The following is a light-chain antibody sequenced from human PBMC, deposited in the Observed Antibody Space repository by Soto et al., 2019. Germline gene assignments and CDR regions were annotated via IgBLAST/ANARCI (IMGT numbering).Light chain of an antibody. CDR2: DVS. J-gene: IGLJ1*01. CDR1: SSDVGGYNY. CDR3: TAYTSSSTPYV. V-gene: IGLV2-14*01. Sequence: QSALTQPASVSGSPGQSITISCTGTSSDVGGYNYVSWYQQHPGKAPKLMIYDVSNRPSGVSNRFSGSKSGNTASLTICGLQAEDEADYYCTAYTSSSTPYVFGTGTKLTVL.